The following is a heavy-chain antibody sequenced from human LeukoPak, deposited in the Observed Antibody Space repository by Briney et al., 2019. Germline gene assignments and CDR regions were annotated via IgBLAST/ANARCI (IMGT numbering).Heavy chain of an antibody. CDR1: GFTFRSYA. CDR3: AKVPTDYENSGPVD. CDR2: ISGSGGIT. V-gene: IGHV3-23*01. J-gene: IGHJ4*02. Sequence: GGSLRLPCAASGFTFRSYAMSWVRQAPGKGLEWVSGISGSGGITYYAESLRGRSTISRDNSKSTLYLQMNSLRAEDTAMYYCAKVPTDYENSGPVDWGQGTLVTVSS. D-gene: IGHD3-22*01.